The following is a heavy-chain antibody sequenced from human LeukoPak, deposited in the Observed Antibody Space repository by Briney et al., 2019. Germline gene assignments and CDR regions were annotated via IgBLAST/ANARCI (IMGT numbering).Heavy chain of an antibody. CDR2: INPNSGGT. J-gene: IGHJ6*03. Sequence: APVKVSCKASGYTFTGYYMHWVRQAPGQGLEGMGWINPNSGGTNYAQKFQGRVTMTRDTSISTAYMELSRLRSDDTAVYYCARGTRWFGETARYYYYYMDVWGKGTTVTISS. CDR3: ARGTRWFGETARYYYYYMDV. D-gene: IGHD3-10*01. CDR1: GYTFTGYY. V-gene: IGHV1-2*02.